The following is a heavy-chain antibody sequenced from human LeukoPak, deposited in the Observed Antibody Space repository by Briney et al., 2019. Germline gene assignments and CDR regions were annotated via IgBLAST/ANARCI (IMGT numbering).Heavy chain of an antibody. V-gene: IGHV3-48*02. CDR3: ARLVGSYYYGMDV. J-gene: IGHJ6*02. CDR2: ISSSSSTI. D-gene: IGHD2-15*01. Sequence: PGGSLRLSCAASGFTFSTYSMNWVRQAPGKGLEWVSCISSSSSTIYYADSLKGRFTISRDNAKNSLYLQMNSLRDEDTAVYYCARLVGSYYYGMDVWGQGTLVTVSS. CDR1: GFTFSTYS.